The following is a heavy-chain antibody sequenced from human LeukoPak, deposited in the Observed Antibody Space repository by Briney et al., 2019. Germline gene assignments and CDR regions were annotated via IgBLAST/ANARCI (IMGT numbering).Heavy chain of an antibody. CDR3: ATSLIAADHAFDI. J-gene: IGHJ3*02. CDR2: IYYSGST. CDR1: GGSISSSSYY. Sequence: KPSETLSLTCTVSGGSISSSSYYWGWIRQPPGKGLEWIGSIYYSGSTYYNPSLKSRVTISVDTSKNQFSLKLSSVTAADTAVYYCATSLIAADHAFDIWGQGTMVTVSS. V-gene: IGHV4-39*01. D-gene: IGHD6-13*01.